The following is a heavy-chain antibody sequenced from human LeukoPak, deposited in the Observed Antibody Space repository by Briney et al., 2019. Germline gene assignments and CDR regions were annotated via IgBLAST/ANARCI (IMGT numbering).Heavy chain of an antibody. CDR1: GGSFSGYD. D-gene: IGHD3-22*01. J-gene: IGHJ4*02. CDR3: ATSPRYDSSGKAGIGYFDY. V-gene: IGHV4-34*01. Sequence: PSETLSLTCAVYGGSFSGYDWSWVRQPPGKGLEWIGEINHSGSTNYNPSLKSRVTISVDTSKNQFSLKLSSVTAADTAVYYCATSPRYDSSGKAGIGYFDYWGQGTLVTVSS. CDR2: INHSGST.